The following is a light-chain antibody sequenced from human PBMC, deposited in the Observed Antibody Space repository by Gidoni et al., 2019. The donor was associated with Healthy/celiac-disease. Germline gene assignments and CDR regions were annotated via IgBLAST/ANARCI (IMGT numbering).Light chain of an antibody. CDR1: QSVSSY. V-gene: IGKV3-11*01. Sequence: EIVLTQSPATLSLSPGERATLPCRASQSVSSYLAWYQQKPGQAPRLLIYDASSRATGIPARFSGSGSGTDFTLTISSLEPEDFAVYYCQQRSNRPPTFGQGTKVEIK. J-gene: IGKJ1*01. CDR3: QQRSNRPPT. CDR2: DAS.